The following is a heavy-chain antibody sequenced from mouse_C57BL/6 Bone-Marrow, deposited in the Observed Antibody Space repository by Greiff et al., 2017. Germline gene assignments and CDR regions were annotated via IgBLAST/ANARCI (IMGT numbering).Heavy chain of an antibody. CDR2: ISSGGSYT. D-gene: IGHD3-2*02. CDR3: ARQGQLRLPFAY. J-gene: IGHJ3*01. CDR1: GFTFSSYG. V-gene: IGHV5-6*01. Sequence: EVHLVESGGDLVKPGGSLKLSCAASGFTFSSYGMSWVRQTPDKRLEWVATISSGGSYTYYPDSVKGRFTISRDNAKNTLYLQMSSLESEDTAMYYCARQGQLRLPFAYWGQGTLVTVSA.